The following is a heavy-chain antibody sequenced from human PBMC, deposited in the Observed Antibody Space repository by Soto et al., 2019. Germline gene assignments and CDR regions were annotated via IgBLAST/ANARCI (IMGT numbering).Heavy chain of an antibody. D-gene: IGHD5-18*01. Sequence: PGGSLRLSCAASGFTFRNSWMTWVRQAPGKGLEWVANIKEDASEFYYVDSVKGRFTISRDNAKNSLYLQMNSLRAEDTAVYYCARDSGYSYGPLDYWGQGTLVTVSS. CDR2: IKEDASEF. CDR3: ARDSGYSYGPLDY. CDR1: GFTFRNSW. J-gene: IGHJ4*02. V-gene: IGHV3-7*01.